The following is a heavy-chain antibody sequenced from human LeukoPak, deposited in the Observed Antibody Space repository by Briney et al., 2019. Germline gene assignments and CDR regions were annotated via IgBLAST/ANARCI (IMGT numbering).Heavy chain of an antibody. CDR2: IVVGSGNT. V-gene: IGHV1-58*01. CDR1: GFTVTSSA. D-gene: IGHD5-12*01. CDR3: AADPVTTDLRGYSGYDQC. Sequence: SVRVSCKASGFTVTSSAVQWGRQARGHRVEWIGGIVVGSGNTNYAQKFQERVTITRDMSTSTAYMELSSLRSEDTAVYYCAADPVTTDLRGYSGYDQCWGQGTLVTVSS. J-gene: IGHJ4*02.